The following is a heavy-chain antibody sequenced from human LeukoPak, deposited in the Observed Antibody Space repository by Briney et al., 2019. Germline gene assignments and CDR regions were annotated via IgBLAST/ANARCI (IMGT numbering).Heavy chain of an antibody. CDR1: GFTFSNYA. CDR3: ARDYGSGSYGYYYYMDV. D-gene: IGHD3-10*01. Sequence: GGSLRLSCAASGFTFSNYAMSWVRQAPGKGLEWVSSISSSSSYIYYADSVKGRFTISRDNAKNSLYLQMNSLRAEDTAVYYCARDYGSGSYGYYYYMDVWGKGTTVTISS. J-gene: IGHJ6*03. V-gene: IGHV3-21*01. CDR2: ISSSSSYI.